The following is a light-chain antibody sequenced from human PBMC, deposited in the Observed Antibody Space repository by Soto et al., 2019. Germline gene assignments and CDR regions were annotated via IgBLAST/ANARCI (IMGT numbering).Light chain of an antibody. CDR1: SSNIGAGHD. Sequence: QSVLTQPPSVSGAPGQRVTISCTGNSSNIGAGHDVHWYQQLPGTAPKLLIYDNSNRPSGVPDRFSGSRSGTSVSLAITGLQAEDEAYYYCQSYDSSLSVVFGGGTKLTVL. CDR3: QSYDSSLSVV. CDR2: DNS. V-gene: IGLV1-40*01. J-gene: IGLJ3*02.